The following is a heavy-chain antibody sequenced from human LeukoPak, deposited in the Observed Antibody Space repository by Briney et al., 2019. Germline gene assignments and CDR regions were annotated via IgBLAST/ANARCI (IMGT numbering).Heavy chain of an antibody. CDR3: ASHRPNPGSFGTHRLLGNGY. D-gene: IGHD3-16*01. Sequence: PSQTLSLTCTVSGGSISSGSYYWSWIRQPPGKGLEWIGSIYYSGSTYYNPSLKSRVTISVDTSKNQFSLKLSSVTAADTAVYYCASHRPNPGSFGTHRLLGNGYWGQGTLVTVSS. V-gene: IGHV4-39*01. J-gene: IGHJ4*02. CDR1: GGSISSGSYY. CDR2: IYYSGST.